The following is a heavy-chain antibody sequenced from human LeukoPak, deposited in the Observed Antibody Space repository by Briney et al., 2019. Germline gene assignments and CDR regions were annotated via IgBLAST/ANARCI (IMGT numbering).Heavy chain of an antibody. D-gene: IGHD3-3*01. CDR3: ARDDFWSGYYAHYYYYGMDV. CDR2: IYYSGST. Sequence: SETLSLTCTVSGGSISSYYWSWIRQPPGKGLEWIGYIYYSGSTNYNPSLKSRVTISVDTSKNQFSLKLSSVTAADTAVYYCARDDFWSGYYAHYYYYGMDVWGQGTTVTVSS. J-gene: IGHJ6*02. V-gene: IGHV4-59*12. CDR1: GGSISSYY.